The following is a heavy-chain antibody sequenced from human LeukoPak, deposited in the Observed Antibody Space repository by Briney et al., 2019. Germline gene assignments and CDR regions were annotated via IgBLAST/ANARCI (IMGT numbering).Heavy chain of an antibody. V-gene: IGHV3-21*01. CDR2: ISRSGGYI. D-gene: IGHD1-1*01. Sequence: GGSLRLSCAASGFTFSSYRVNWVRQAPGKGLECVSSISRSGGYIYYADSVKGRFTISRDDAKNSLYLQMNSLRADDTAVYYCARDLESYGNYFFDYWGQGTLVIVSS. CDR3: ARDLESYGNYFFDY. J-gene: IGHJ4*02. CDR1: GFTFSSYR.